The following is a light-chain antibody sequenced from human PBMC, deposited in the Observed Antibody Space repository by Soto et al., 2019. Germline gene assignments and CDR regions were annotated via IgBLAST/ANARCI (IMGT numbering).Light chain of an antibody. J-gene: IGKJ3*01. CDR3: QQYGSSPIFT. V-gene: IGKV3-20*01. Sequence: EIVLTQSPGTLSLSPGERATLSCRASQSVSSSYLAWYQQKPGQAPRLLIYGASSRATGIPDRFSGSGSGTDFTLTISRLEPVDFAVYYCQQYGSSPIFTFGRGTKVDIK. CDR2: GAS. CDR1: QSVSSSY.